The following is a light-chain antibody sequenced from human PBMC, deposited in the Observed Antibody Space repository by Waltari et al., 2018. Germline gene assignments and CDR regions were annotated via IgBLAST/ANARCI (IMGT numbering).Light chain of an antibody. Sequence: DIVMTQSPDSLTVSLCERATINCKSSQTILYSPSNKNYLAWYQQKPRQPPKLLIYWASTRESGVPDRFSGTGSGTDFTLTISRLQAEDVAVYYCQQYFKTPLTFGGGTKVEIK. V-gene: IGKV4-1*01. J-gene: IGKJ4*01. CDR3: QQYFKTPLT. CDR1: QTILYSPSNKNY. CDR2: WAS.